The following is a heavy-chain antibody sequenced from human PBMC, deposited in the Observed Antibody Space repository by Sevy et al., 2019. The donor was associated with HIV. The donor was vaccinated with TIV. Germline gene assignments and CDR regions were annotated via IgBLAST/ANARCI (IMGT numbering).Heavy chain of an antibody. CDR2: IKQDGSEK. CDR1: GFTFSSYW. V-gene: IGHV3-7*03. Sequence: GGSLRLSCAASGFTFSSYWMSWVRQAPGKGLEWVANIKQDGSEKYYVDSVKGRFTISRDTAKNSLYLQMNSLRAEDTAVYYCAREGGNGYYYYMDVWGKGTTVTVSS. CDR3: AREGGNGYYYYMDV. D-gene: IGHD2-15*01. J-gene: IGHJ6*03.